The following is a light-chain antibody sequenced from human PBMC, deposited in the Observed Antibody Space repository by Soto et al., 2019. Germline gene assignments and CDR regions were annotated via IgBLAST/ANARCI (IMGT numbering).Light chain of an antibody. Sequence: QSALTQPRSVSGSPGQSVTISCTGTSSDVGGYNYVSWYQQYPGTAPKLMIYDVSMRPSGVPDRFSGSKSGNTASLTISWLQAEDEADYYCCSYAGSYTFYVFGTGTKV. J-gene: IGLJ1*01. V-gene: IGLV2-11*01. CDR3: CSYAGSYTFYV. CDR1: SSDVGGYNY. CDR2: DVS.